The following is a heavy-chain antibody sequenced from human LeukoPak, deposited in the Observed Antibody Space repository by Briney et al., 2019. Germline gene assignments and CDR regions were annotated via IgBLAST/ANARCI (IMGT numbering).Heavy chain of an antibody. CDR2: ISAYNVNT. CDR1: GYTFTSYG. CDR3: ARVVVAGLSWWFDP. Sequence: GASVKASCKASGYTFTSYGISWVRQAPGQGLEWMGWISAYNVNTNYAQKLQGRVTTTTDTSTSTAYMELRSLRSDDTAVYYCARVVVAGLSWWFDPWGQGTLVTVSS. D-gene: IGHD2-15*01. J-gene: IGHJ5*02. V-gene: IGHV1-18*01.